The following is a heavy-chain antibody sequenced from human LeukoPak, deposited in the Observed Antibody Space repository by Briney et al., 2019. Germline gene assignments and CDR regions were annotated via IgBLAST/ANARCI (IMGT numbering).Heavy chain of an antibody. D-gene: IGHD4-17*01. CDR2: VYSGAGGST. CDR3: ARGPYGDHLTEGFDH. CDR1: GLRVSDYY. V-gene: IGHV3-53*01. Sequence: GGSLRLSCAASGLRVSDYYMSWVRQAPGKGLEWVSVVYSGAGGSTYYAESVKGRFTISRDSSTNTLFLQMVRLRDDDTAVYYCARGPYGDHLTEGFDHWGQGTLVTVSS. J-gene: IGHJ4*02.